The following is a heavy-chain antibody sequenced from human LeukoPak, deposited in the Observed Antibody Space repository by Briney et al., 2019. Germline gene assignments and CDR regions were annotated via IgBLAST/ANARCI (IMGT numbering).Heavy chain of an antibody. CDR3: AKDLGIGAYCGGDCYSFAY. D-gene: IGHD2-21*02. CDR2: ISYDGSNK. V-gene: IGHV3-30-3*01. J-gene: IGHJ4*02. CDR1: GFTFSSYA. Sequence: GGSLRLSCAASGFTFSSYAMHWVRQAPGKGLEWVAVISYDGSNKYYADSVKGRFTISRDNSKNTLYLQMNSLRAEDTAVYYCAKDLGIGAYCGGDCYSFAYWGQGTLVTVSS.